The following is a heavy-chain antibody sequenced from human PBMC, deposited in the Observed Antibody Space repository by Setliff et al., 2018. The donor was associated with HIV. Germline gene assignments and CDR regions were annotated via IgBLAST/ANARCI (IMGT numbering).Heavy chain of an antibody. CDR3: ARQAIFGYYDSSGYLDY. D-gene: IGHD3-22*01. J-gene: IGHJ4*02. CDR2: IYYSGST. Sequence: KTSETLSLTCTVSGGSISSYYWSWIRQPPGKGLEWIGYIYYSGSTNYNPSLKSRVTISVDTSKNQFSLKLSSVTASDTAVYYCARQAIFGYYDSSGYLDYWGQGTLVTVSS. CDR1: GGSISSYY. V-gene: IGHV4-59*08.